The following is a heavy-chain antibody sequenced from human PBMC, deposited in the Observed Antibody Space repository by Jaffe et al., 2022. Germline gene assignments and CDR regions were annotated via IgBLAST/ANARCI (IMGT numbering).Heavy chain of an antibody. CDR1: GGSFSGYY. D-gene: IGHD3-10*01. J-gene: IGHJ3*02. V-gene: IGHV4-34*01. CDR3: ARTMVRGVIITREPYAFDI. Sequence: QVQLQQWGAGLLKPSETLSLTCAVYGGSFSGYYWSWIRQPPGKGLEWIGEINHSGSTNYNPSLKSRVTISVDTSKNQFSLKLSSVTAADTAVYYCARTMVRGVIITREPYAFDIWGQGTMVTVSS. CDR2: INHSGST.